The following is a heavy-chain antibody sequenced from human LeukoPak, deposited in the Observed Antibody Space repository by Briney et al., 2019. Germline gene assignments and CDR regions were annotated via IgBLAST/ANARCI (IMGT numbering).Heavy chain of an antibody. D-gene: IGHD2-2*02. CDR3: AKTDCTSSSCYTIDY. J-gene: IGHJ4*02. V-gene: IGHV3-23*01. CDR2: ISDSGTDI. CDR1: GFTFSYYA. Sequence: GGSLRLSCAASGFTFSYYAMSWVRQAPGKGLEWVSVISDSGTDISYADSGRGRFTISRDNSKNTLYLQMNSLRAEDTAVYYCAKTDCTSSSCYTIDYWGQGTLVTVSS.